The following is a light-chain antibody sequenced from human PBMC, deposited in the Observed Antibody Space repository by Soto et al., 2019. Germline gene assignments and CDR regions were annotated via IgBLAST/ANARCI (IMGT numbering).Light chain of an antibody. CDR2: DVS. J-gene: IGLJ1*01. V-gene: IGLV2-11*01. Sequence: QSALTQPRSVSGSPGQSVTISCTGTSSDIGGYDYVSWYQQFPGKAPTLIIYDVSKRPSGVPDRFSGSKSANTASLTISGLQAEDEADYHCCSYAGSHTFHVFGGGTNLTVL. CDR1: SSDIGGYDY. CDR3: CSYAGSHTFHV.